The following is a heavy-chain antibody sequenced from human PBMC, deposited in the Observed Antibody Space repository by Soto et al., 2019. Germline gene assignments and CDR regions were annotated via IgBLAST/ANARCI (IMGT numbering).Heavy chain of an antibody. J-gene: IGHJ6*03. Sequence: ASVKVSCKASGYTFTSYDINWVRQATGQGLEWMGWMNPNSGNTGYAQKFQGRVTMTRNTSISTAYMELSSLRSEDTAVYYCARAKLQPRYYYYYYMDVWGKGTTVTVSS. V-gene: IGHV1-8*01. CDR1: GYTFTSYD. CDR2: MNPNSGNT. CDR3: ARAKLQPRYYYYYYMDV. D-gene: IGHD4-4*01.